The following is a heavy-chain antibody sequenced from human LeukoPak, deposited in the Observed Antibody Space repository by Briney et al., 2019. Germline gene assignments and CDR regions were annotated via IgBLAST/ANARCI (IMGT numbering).Heavy chain of an antibody. Sequence: SETLSLTCTVSGGSISSGDYYWSWIRQPPGKGLEWIGYIYYSGSTYYNPSLKSRVTISVDTSKNQFSLKLSSVTAADTAVYYCASYPTLGYCSSTSCTDLDYWGQGTLVTVSS. D-gene: IGHD2-2*01. CDR1: GGSISSGDYY. CDR3: ASYPTLGYCSSTSCTDLDY. V-gene: IGHV4-30-4*08. CDR2: IYYSGST. J-gene: IGHJ4*02.